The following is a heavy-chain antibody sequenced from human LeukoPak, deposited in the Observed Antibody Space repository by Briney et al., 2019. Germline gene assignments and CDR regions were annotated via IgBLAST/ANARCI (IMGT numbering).Heavy chain of an antibody. CDR1: GGSISSSSYY. CDR3: ARSHLGDYYFDY. CDR2: IYYSGST. V-gene: IGHV4-39*07. J-gene: IGHJ4*02. D-gene: IGHD4-17*01. Sequence: SETLSLTCTVSGGSISSSSYYWGWIRQAPGKGLEWIGSIYYSGSTYYNPSLKSRVTISVDTSKNQFSLKLSSVTAADTAVYYCARSHLGDYYFDYWGQGTLVTVSS.